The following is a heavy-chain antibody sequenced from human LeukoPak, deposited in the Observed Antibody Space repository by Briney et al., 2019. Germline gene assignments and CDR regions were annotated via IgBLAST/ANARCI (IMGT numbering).Heavy chain of an antibody. Sequence: GGSLRLSCSVSGFTFTSFAMSWVRQAPGRGLEWVAIINAGGDTTYYADSVKGRFIISRDNSKNTLSVQMNRLRAEDTAVYYCAKEGEICFGRRCYPHYHYAMDAWGQGTTVTVSS. CDR2: INAGGDTT. CDR3: AKEGEICFGRRCYPHYHYAMDA. J-gene: IGHJ6*02. CDR1: GFTFTSFA. V-gene: IGHV3-23*01. D-gene: IGHD4/OR15-4a*01.